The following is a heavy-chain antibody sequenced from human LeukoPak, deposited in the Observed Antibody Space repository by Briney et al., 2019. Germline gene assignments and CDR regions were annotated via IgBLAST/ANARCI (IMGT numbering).Heavy chain of an antibody. Sequence: GASVKVSCKASGYTFTSYDINWVRQATGQGLEWMGWMNPNSGNTGYAQKFQGRVTITRNTSISTAYMELSSLRSEDTAVYYWARTWRSFLRLRYAFDIWGQGTMLTVSS. CDR2: MNPNSGNT. CDR3: ARTWRSFLRLRYAFDI. D-gene: IGHD1-26*01. J-gene: IGHJ3*02. V-gene: IGHV1-8*03. CDR1: GYTFTSYD.